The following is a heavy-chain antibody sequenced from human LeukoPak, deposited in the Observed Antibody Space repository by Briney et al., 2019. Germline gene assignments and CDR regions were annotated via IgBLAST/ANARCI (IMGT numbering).Heavy chain of an antibody. J-gene: IGHJ4*02. CDR2: IYSGGST. D-gene: IGHD3-10*01. Sequence: GSLRLSCAASGFTVSSNYMSWVRQAPGKGLEWVSVIYSGGSTYYADSVKGRFTISRDNSKNTLYLQMNSLRAEDTAVYYCASGRGSGSYYSPCYFDYWGQGTLVTVSS. CDR3: ASGRGSGSYYSPCYFDY. CDR1: GFTVSSNY. V-gene: IGHV3-53*01.